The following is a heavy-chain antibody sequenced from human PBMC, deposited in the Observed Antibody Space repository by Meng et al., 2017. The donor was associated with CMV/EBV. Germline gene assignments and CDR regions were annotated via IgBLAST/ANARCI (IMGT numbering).Heavy chain of an antibody. CDR1: GGSISSYH. J-gene: IGHJ4*02. V-gene: IGHV4-4*07. D-gene: IGHD2-15*01. CDR2: IYTSRST. CDR3: ARAAVDLSKDYFDY. Sequence: QVQLQEAGPGLVKPSETLSLTCTVSGGSISSYHWSWIRQPAGKGLEWIGRIYTSRSTNYNPSLKSRVTMSVDTSKNQFSLKLSSVTAADTAVYYCARAAVDLSKDYFDYWGQGTLVTVSS.